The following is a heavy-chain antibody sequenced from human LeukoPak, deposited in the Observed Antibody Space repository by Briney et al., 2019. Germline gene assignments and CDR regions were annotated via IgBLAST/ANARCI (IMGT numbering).Heavy chain of an antibody. CDR2: IIPIFGTA. CDR1: GGTFSSYA. J-gene: IGHJ6*02. Sequence: SVKVSCKASGGTFSSYAISWVRQAPGQGLEWMGGIIPIFGTANYAQKFQGRVTITADESTSTAYMELSSLRSEDTAVYYCARRRGPGHYYYYGMDVWGQGTTVTVSS. V-gene: IGHV1-69*13. CDR3: ARRRGPGHYYYYGMDV. D-gene: IGHD5-12*01.